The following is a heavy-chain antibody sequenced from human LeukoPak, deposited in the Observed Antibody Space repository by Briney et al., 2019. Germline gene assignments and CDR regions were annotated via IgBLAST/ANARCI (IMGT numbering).Heavy chain of an antibody. CDR1: GFTFRTHN. D-gene: IGHD4-17*01. CDR3: ARDYSTVTTFFDY. J-gene: IGHJ4*02. Sequence: GGSLRLSCAASGFTFRTHNMNWVRQAPGKGLEWVSYITSGGTTIYYADSVKGRFTISRDNAKNSLYLQMNSLRAEDTAVYYCARDYSTVTTFFDYWGQGTLVTVSS. V-gene: IGHV3-48*01. CDR2: ITSGGTTI.